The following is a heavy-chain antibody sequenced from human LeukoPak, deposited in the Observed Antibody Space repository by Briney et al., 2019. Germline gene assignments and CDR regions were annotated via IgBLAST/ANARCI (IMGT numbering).Heavy chain of an antibody. D-gene: IGHD2-2*01. Sequence: PSETLSLTCSVSGYSFTSGHYWGWIRQPPGKGLEWIANIYHTGSAHYNPSLKSRVTTSVDTSKNQFSLKLSSVTAADTAEYYCARYCTSTTCILRGFDYWGQGTLVTVSS. CDR3: ARYCTSTTCILRGFDY. J-gene: IGHJ4*02. CDR2: IYHTGSA. V-gene: IGHV4-38-2*01. CDR1: GYSFTSGHY.